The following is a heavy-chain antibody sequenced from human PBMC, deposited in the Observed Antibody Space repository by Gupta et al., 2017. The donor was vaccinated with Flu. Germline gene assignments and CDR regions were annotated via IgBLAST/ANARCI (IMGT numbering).Heavy chain of an antibody. D-gene: IGHD2-2*02. CDR3: AREKYCSTTSCYRWFDP. V-gene: IGHV1-2*06. CDR2: INPNSGGT. J-gene: IGHJ5*02. CDR1: GYTFIGYY. Sequence: QVQLVQSGAAVQKPGASVKVSCRASGYTFIGYYIHWVRQAPGQGLEWMGRINPNSGGTNYVQKFQGRVTMTTDTSINKAYMELSRLRSDDTAVYYCAREKYCSTTSCYRWFDPWGQGTLVTVSS.